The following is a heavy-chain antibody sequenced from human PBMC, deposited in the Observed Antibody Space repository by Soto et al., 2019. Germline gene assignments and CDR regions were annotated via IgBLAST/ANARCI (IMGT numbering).Heavy chain of an antibody. D-gene: IGHD3-10*01. V-gene: IGHV4-31*03. CDR1: GGSISSGGYY. J-gene: IGHJ4*02. Sequence: PSETLSLTCTVSGGSISSGGYYWSWIRQHPGKGLEWIGYIYYSGSTYYNPSLKSRVTISVDTSKNQFSLKLSSVTAADTAVYYCASITMVRGVILFDYWGQGTLVTVSS. CDR2: IYYSGST. CDR3: ASITMVRGVILFDY.